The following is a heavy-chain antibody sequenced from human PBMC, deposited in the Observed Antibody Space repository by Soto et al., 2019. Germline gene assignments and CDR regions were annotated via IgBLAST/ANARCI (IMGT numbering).Heavy chain of an antibody. J-gene: IGHJ5*02. CDR1: GFTFSHFA. CDR3: AKIALYTTSSQSDWFDP. Sequence: EVQLLESGGGLVQPGRSLRLSCAVSGFTFSHFAMSWVRQAPGKGLEWVSVMSGSGDTTYYADSVRGRFTISRDNSKNTLYLQMNSLRVEDTAIYYCAKIALYTTSSQSDWFDPWGQGTLVTVSS. CDR2: MSGSGDTT. D-gene: IGHD6-6*01. V-gene: IGHV3-23*01.